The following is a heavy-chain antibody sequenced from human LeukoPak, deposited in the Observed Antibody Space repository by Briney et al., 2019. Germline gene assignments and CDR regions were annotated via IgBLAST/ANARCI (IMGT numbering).Heavy chain of an antibody. J-gene: IGHJ6*02. D-gene: IGHD2-15*01. CDR1: GGTFSSYA. CDR3: ARGRSGNYYYYGMDV. CDR2: IIPIFGTA. Sequence: WASVKVSCKASGGTFSSYAISWVRQAPGQGLEWMGGIIPIFGTANYARKFQGRVTITADESTSTAYMELSSLRSEDTAVYYCARGRSGNYYYYGMDVWGQGTTVTVSS. V-gene: IGHV1-69*13.